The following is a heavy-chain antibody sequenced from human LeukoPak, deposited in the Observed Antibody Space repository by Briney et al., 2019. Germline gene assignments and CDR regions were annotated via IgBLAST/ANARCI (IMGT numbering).Heavy chain of an antibody. Sequence: GGSLRLSCAASGFTFSSYGMHWVRQAPGKGLEWVAFIRFDGSNKYFADSVKGRFTISRDNSKSTLYLQMISLRAEDTAVYYCAKAVTQQLVQNAFHIWGQGTMVTVSS. CDR1: GFTFSSYG. V-gene: IGHV3-30*02. D-gene: IGHD6-13*01. J-gene: IGHJ3*02. CDR2: IRFDGSNK. CDR3: AKAVTQQLVQNAFHI.